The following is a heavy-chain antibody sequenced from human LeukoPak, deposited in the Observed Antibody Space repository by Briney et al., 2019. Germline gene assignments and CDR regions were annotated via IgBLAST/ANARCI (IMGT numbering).Heavy chain of an antibody. CDR3: ARARDSSSWYRFAFDI. D-gene: IGHD6-13*01. V-gene: IGHV4-59*01. CDR2: IHYSGTT. J-gene: IGHJ3*02. Sequence: SETLSLTCTVSGGSISTYYWNWIRQPPGKGLEWIGYIHYSGTTNHNPSLKGRVTISVDTSKNQLSLKLTSVTAADTAVYYCARARDSSSWYRFAFDIWGQGTMVTVSS. CDR1: GGSISTYY.